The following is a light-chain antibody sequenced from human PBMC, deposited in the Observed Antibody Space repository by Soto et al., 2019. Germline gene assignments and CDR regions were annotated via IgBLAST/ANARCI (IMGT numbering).Light chain of an antibody. CDR1: SSDVGAYNY. Sequence: QSALTQPRSVSGSPGQSVTISCTGTSSDVGAYNYVSWYQQHPGKAPKLMIYDVSKRPSGVPDRFSGSKSGNTASLTISGLQAEDEADYYCCSYAGSYIHYVFGTGTKVTVL. V-gene: IGLV2-11*01. J-gene: IGLJ1*01. CDR3: CSYAGSYIHYV. CDR2: DVS.